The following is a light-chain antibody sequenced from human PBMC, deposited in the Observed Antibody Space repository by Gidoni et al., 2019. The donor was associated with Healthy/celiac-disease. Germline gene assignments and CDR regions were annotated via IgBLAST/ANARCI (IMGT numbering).Light chain of an antibody. CDR2: YKSDSDK. CDR1: SGINVGTYR. J-gene: IGLJ2*01. V-gene: IGLV5-45*01. CDR3: MIWHSSAVV. Sequence: QAVLTPPASLSASPGASASLTCTLRSGINVGTYRIYWYQQKPGSPPPYLLRYKSDSDKQQGSGVPSRFSGSKDASANAGILLISGLQSEDEADYYCMIWHSSAVVFGGGTKLTVL.